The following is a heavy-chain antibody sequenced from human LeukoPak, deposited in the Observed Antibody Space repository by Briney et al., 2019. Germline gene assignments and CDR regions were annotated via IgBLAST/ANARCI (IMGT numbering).Heavy chain of an antibody. CDR3: ARGWDTSGQIPFLY. D-gene: IGHD3-22*01. V-gene: IGHV1-69*05. Sequence: GASVKVSCKASGGTFSSYAIRWVRQAPGQGLEWMGGIIPIFGTANYAQKFQGRVTITTDESTSTAYMELSSLRSEDTAVYYCARGWDTSGQIPFLYWGQGILVTVSS. J-gene: IGHJ4*02. CDR1: GGTFSSYA. CDR2: IIPIFGTA.